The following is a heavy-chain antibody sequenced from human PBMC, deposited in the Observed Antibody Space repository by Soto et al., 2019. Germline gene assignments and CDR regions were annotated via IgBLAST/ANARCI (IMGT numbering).Heavy chain of an antibody. CDR2: IIPIFGIS. D-gene: IGHD5-18*01. J-gene: IGHJ6*02. CDR3: AGGAGETAMANV. CDR1: GGTLLSYT. V-gene: IGHV1-69*01. Sequence: QVQLVQSGAEVKKPGSSVKVSCKASGGTLLSYTISWVRQALGQGLEWMGGIIPIFGISNYAQKFQVRVTITADESTGVAYMELSSLRSEETAVYYCAGGAGETAMANVWGQGTTVTVSS.